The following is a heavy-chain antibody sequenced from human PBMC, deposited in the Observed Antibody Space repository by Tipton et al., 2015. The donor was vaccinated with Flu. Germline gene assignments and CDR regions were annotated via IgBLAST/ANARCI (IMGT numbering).Heavy chain of an antibody. CDR2: IRYDGSNK. J-gene: IGHJ4*02. CDR1: GFTFSSYG. Sequence: GSLRLSCAASGFTFSSYGMHWVRQAPGKGLEWVALIRYDGSNKYYADSVKGRFTISRDNSKNTVYLQMDSLRADDTAVYYCAKARAAVPEGGFDYWGQGTLVTVSS. D-gene: IGHD6-19*01. CDR3: AKARAAVPEGGFDY. V-gene: IGHV3-30*02.